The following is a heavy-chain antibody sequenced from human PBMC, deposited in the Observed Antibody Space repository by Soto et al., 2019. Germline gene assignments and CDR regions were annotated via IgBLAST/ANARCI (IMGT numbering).Heavy chain of an antibody. CDR1: GFTFGDYS. CDR2: IRSKAYGGTT. CDR3: TSSKTAGYSSSWYYYYYGMDV. V-gene: IGHV3-49*03. Sequence: PGGSLRLSRTASGFTFGDYSMSWCRQAPGKGLEWVGFIRSKAYGGTTEYAASVKGRFTISRDDAKSIAYLQMNSLKTEDTAVYYCTSSKTAGYSSSWYYYYYGMDVWGQGTTVHVSS. D-gene: IGHD6-13*01. J-gene: IGHJ6*01.